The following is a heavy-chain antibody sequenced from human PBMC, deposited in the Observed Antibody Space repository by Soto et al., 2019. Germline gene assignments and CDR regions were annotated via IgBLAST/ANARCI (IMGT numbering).Heavy chain of an antibody. D-gene: IGHD5-18*01. J-gene: IGHJ6*02. CDR1: GGSISSYY. V-gene: IGHV4-59*01. Sequence: PSETLSLTCTVSGGSISSYYWSWIRQPPGKGLEWIGYIYYSGSTNYNPSLKSRVTISVDTSKNQFSLKLSSVTAADTAVYYCARGGYSYGLYYYYGMDVWGQGTTVTVSS. CDR3: ARGGYSYGLYYYYGMDV. CDR2: IYYSGST.